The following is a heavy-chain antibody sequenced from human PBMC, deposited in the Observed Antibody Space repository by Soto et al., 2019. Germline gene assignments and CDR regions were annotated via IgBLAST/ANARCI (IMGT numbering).Heavy chain of an antibody. CDR3: ARGTVVPAAIMDH. CDR1: GLTFSSYG. D-gene: IGHD2-2*02. CDR2: IWYDGSNK. Sequence: GGSLRLSCAASGLTFSSYGMHWVRQAPGKGLEWVAVIWYDGSNKYYADSVKGRFTISRDNSKNTLYLQMNSLRAEDTAVYYCARGTVVPAAIMDHWGQGTLVTVSS. V-gene: IGHV3-33*01. J-gene: IGHJ4*02.